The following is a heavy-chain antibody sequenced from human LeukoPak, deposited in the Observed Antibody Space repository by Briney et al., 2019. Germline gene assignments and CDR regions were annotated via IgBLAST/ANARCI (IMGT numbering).Heavy chain of an antibody. V-gene: IGHV4-34*01. CDR2: INHSGST. CDR3: ARGCGTPWFGELLYRGPNWFDP. J-gene: IGHJ5*02. D-gene: IGHD3-10*01. CDR1: GGSFSGYY. Sequence: SSETLSLTCAVYGGSFSGYYWSWIRQPPGKGLEWIGEINHSGSTNYNPSLKSRVTISVDTSKNQFSLKLSSVTAADTAVYYCARGCGTPWFGELLYRGPNWFDPLGQGTLVTVSS.